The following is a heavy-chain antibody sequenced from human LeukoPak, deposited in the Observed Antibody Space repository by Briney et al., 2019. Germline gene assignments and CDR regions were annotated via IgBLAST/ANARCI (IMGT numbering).Heavy chain of an antibody. J-gene: IGHJ5*02. CDR2: INPNSGGT. Sequence: ASVKVSCKASGYTFTGYYMHWVRQAPGQGLEWMGWINPNSGGTNYAQKFQGRVTMTRDTSISTAYMELSRLRSDDTAVYYCARDVGYNWNLNWFDPWGQGTLVTVSS. CDR1: GYTFTGYY. D-gene: IGHD1-20*01. CDR3: ARDVGYNWNLNWFDP. V-gene: IGHV1-2*02.